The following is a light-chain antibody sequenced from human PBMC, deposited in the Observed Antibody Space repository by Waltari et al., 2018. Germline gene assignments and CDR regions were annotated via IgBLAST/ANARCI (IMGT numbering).Light chain of an antibody. CDR3: QQYNKWPPYT. CDR2: GAS. V-gene: IGKV3-15*01. Sequence: EIVMTQSPATLSVSPGERATLSCRASQSVSSNLAWYQQKPGQAPRLLISGASTRATGVPATFSGSGSGTEFTLTISNLQSEDFAVYYCQQYNKWPPYTFGQGTKLEIK. CDR1: QSVSSN. J-gene: IGKJ2*01.